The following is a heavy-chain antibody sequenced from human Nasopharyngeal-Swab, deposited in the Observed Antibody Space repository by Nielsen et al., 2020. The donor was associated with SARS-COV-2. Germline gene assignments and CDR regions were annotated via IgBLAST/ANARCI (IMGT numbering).Heavy chain of an antibody. Sequence: WVRQAPGQGLEWMGIINPSGGRTSYAQKFQGRVTMTRDTSTSTVYMELSSLRSEDTAVYYCAREIVGASYYYYGMDVWGQGTTVTVSS. CDR2: INPSGGRT. D-gene: IGHD1-26*01. V-gene: IGHV1-46*01. J-gene: IGHJ6*02. CDR3: AREIVGASYYYYGMDV.